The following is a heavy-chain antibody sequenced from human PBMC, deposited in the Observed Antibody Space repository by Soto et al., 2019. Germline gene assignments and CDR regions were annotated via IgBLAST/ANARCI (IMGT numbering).Heavy chain of an antibody. CDR3: ARDPTSFDWPNWFDP. Sequence: PGGSLRLSCAASGFTFSDYYMSWIRQAPGKGLEWVSYISSSGSTIYYADSVKGRFTISRDNAKNSLYLQMNSLRAEDTAVYYCARDPTSFDWPNWFDPWGQGTLVTVSS. CDR1: GFTFSDYY. CDR2: ISSSGSTI. J-gene: IGHJ5*02. V-gene: IGHV3-11*01. D-gene: IGHD3-9*01.